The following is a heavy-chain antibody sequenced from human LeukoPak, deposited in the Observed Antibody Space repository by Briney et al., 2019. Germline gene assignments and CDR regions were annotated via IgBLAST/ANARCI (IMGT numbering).Heavy chain of an antibody. D-gene: IGHD2-2*01. V-gene: IGHV3-23*01. CDR2: LSGSGYNT. CDR1: GFTFSSHA. CDR3: AKDPYGTRYFDY. J-gene: IGHJ4*02. Sequence: GGSLRLSSAPSGFTFSSHALSWVRHAPGKGLEWVSSLSGSGYNTYYADSVKGRFTISTDNSKNTVYLQMNSLRAEDTAVYYCAKDPYGTRYFDYWGQGTLVTVSS.